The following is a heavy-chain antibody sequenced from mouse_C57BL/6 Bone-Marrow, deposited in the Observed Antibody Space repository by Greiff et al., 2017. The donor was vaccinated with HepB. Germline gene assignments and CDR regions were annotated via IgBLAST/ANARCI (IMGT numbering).Heavy chain of an antibody. V-gene: IGHV1-55*01. Sequence: QVQLQQPGAELVKPGASVKMSCKASGYTFTSYWITWVKQRPGQGLEWIGDIYPGSGSTNYNEKFKSKATLTVDTSSSTAYMQLSSLTSEDSAVYYCARRIYDYDAGYFDYWGQGTTLTVSS. J-gene: IGHJ2*01. D-gene: IGHD2-4*01. CDR2: IYPGSGST. CDR3: ARRIYDYDAGYFDY. CDR1: GYTFTSYW.